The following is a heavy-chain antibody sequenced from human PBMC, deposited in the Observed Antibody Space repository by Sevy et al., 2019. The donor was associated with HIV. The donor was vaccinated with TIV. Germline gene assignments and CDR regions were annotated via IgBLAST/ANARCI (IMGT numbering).Heavy chain of an antibody. J-gene: IGHJ4*02. CDR3: AKAGAFGPHYFDY. CDR1: GFTFSSYA. CDR2: ISGSGGST. Sequence: GGSLRLSCAASGFTFSSYAMSWVRQAPGKGLEWVSAISGSGGSTYYADSVKGRFTISRYNSKNTLYLQMNSLRAEDTAVYYCAKAGAFGPHYFDYWGQGTLVTVSS. V-gene: IGHV3-23*01. D-gene: IGHD3-10*01.